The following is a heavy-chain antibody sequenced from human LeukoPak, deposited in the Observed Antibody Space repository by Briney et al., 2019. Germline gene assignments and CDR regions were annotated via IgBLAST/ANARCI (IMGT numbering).Heavy chain of an antibody. Sequence: GGSLRLSCADSGFTFSSYAMHWVRQAPGKGLEWVAIISYDGGNKFYADSVKGRFTIPRDNSKNTLYLQMNSLRAEDTAVYYCAKGLGYGDYYFDYWGQGTLVTVSS. J-gene: IGHJ4*02. CDR2: ISYDGGNK. CDR3: AKGLGYGDYYFDY. CDR1: GFTFSSYA. V-gene: IGHV3-30-3*01. D-gene: IGHD4-17*01.